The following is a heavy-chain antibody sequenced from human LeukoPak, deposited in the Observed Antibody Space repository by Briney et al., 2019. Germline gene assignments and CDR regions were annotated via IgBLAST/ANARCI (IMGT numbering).Heavy chain of an antibody. CDR1: GGSISSGGYS. CDR3: ARWERADYGGNSAPWYFDL. V-gene: IGHV4-30-2*01. Sequence: PSETLSLTCAVSGGSISSGGYSWSWIRQPPGKGLEWIGYIYHSGSTYYNPSLKSRVTISVDRSKNQFSLKLSSVTAADTAVYYCARWERADYGGNSAPWYFDLWGRGTLVTVSS. D-gene: IGHD4-23*01. CDR2: IYHSGST. J-gene: IGHJ2*01.